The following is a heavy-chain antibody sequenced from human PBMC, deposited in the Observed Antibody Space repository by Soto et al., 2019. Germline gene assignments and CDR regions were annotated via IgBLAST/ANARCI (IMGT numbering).Heavy chain of an antibody. D-gene: IGHD1-26*01. Sequence: LRLSCVVSVFPFGANAMSWVRQASGKGLEWVSGLSNTGRRTSYADSVKGRFNISRDNSENTVYLQMNSLRVEDTAVYYCATEMGATQGPFDNWGQGTLVTVYS. CDR1: VFPFGANA. J-gene: IGHJ4*02. CDR2: LSNTGRRT. CDR3: ATEMGATQGPFDN. V-gene: IGHV3-23*01.